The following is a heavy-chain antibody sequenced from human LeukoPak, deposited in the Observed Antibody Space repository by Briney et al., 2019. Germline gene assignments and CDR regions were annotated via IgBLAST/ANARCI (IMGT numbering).Heavy chain of an antibody. J-gene: IGHJ3*02. CDR2: IYYSGST. Sequence: SETLSLTCTVSGGSISSYYWSWIRQPPGKGLEWIGNIYYSGSTNYNPSLKSRVTISVDTSKNQYSLKLSSVTAADTAVYCCAKSWFTNDAFDIWGQGTMVTVSS. CDR3: AKSWFTNDAFDI. CDR1: GGSISSYY. D-gene: IGHD6-13*01. V-gene: IGHV4-59*01.